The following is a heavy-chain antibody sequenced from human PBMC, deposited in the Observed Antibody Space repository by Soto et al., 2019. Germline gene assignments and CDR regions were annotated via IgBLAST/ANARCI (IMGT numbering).Heavy chain of an antibody. J-gene: IGHJ5*02. CDR3: VRSGTARLLRHSWFDT. CDR2: ITTSSAYI. V-gene: IGHV3-21*01. Sequence: EVQLVESGGGLVKPGGYLRLSCAASGYTINTYDMNRVRQAPGKGLEWVSSITTSSAYIYYADSLKGRITISRDNAKNSLFLQMNSLRAEDTAVYYCVRSGTARLLRHSWFDTWGQGTLVTVSS. D-gene: IGHD2-21*01. CDR1: GYTINTYD.